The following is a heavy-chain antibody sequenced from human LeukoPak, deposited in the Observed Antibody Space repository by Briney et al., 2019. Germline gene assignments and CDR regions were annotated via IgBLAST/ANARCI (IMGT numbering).Heavy chain of an antibody. CDR2: IDWDDDK. J-gene: IGHJ4*02. V-gene: IGHV2-70*11. CDR1: GFSLRTSGVC. CDR3: ARIYSSGWSNDY. Sequence: SGPALMQPTQTLTLTCTFSGFSLRTSGVCVSWIRQPPGKALEWLARIDWDDDKYYSTSLKTRLTISKHTSKNQVVLIITNMDPVDTATYYCARIYSSGWSNDYWGQGTLVTVPS. D-gene: IGHD6-19*01.